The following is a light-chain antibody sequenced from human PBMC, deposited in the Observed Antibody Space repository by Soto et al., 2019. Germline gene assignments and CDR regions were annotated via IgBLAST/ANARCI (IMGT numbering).Light chain of an antibody. V-gene: IGLV2-14*01. CDR2: EVT. Sequence: QSALTQPASVSGSPGQSITISCTGGSSDIGGYNYVSWFQQHPGKAPKLMIYEVTNRPSGVSNRFSGSKSGSTASRTISGLQAEDEADYYCSSYTSSNTLVFGTGTKVTV. J-gene: IGLJ1*01. CDR1: SSDIGGYNY. CDR3: SSYTSSNTLV.